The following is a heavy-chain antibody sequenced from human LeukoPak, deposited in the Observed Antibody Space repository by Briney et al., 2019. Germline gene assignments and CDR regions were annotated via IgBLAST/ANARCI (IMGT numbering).Heavy chain of an antibody. D-gene: IGHD5-18*01. CDR2: IWYDGSNK. Sequence: GRSLRLSCAASGFTFSSYGMHWVRQAPGKGLEWVAVIWYDGSNKYYADSVKGRFTISRDNSKNTLYLQMNSLRAEDTAVYYCAKEVTAMAYYYYYMDVWGKGTTVTVSS. CDR1: GFTFSSYG. V-gene: IGHV3-33*06. J-gene: IGHJ6*03. CDR3: AKEVTAMAYYYYYMDV.